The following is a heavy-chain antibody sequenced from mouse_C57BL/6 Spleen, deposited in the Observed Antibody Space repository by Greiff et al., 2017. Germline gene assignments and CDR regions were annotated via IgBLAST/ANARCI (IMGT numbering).Heavy chain of an antibody. J-gene: IGHJ2*01. CDR2: FYPGSGSI. CDR3: GRHEGYSNYVASFCSY. Sequence: QVQLQQSGAELVKPGASVKLSCKASGYTFTEYTIHWVKQRSGQGLEWIGWFYPGSGSIKYNEKFKDKATLTADKSSSTVYMELSRLTSEGSAVYFFGRHEGYSNYVASFCSYWGQGPTLTVSS. CDR1: GYTFTEYT. D-gene: IGHD2-5*01. V-gene: IGHV1-62-2*01.